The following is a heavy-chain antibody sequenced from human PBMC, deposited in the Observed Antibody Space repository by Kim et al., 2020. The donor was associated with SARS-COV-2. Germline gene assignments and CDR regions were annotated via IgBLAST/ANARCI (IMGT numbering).Heavy chain of an antibody. CDR3: ARTHSGSYYSYFDY. D-gene: IGHD1-26*01. Sequence: ADSVKGRFTNSRENSKNKLYLQMNRLRAADTAVYYCARTHSGSYYSYFDYWGQGTLVTVSS. J-gene: IGHJ4*02. V-gene: IGHV3-30*01.